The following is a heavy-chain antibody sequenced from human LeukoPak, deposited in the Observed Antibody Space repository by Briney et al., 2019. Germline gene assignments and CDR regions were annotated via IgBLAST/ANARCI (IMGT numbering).Heavy chain of an antibody. CDR1: GGXISRSDC. V-gene: IGHV4-4*02. D-gene: IGHD5-24*01. CDR2: IFHSGST. CDR3: ARDASLQTGAFDV. J-gene: IGHJ3*01. Sequence: SGTLSLTCAVSGGXISRSDCWSWVRQSPGKGLEWIGEIFHSGSTKYNPSLKSRVTISVDKSKNQFSLNLTSVTAADTAMYYCARDASLQTGAFDVWGQGTMVTVSS.